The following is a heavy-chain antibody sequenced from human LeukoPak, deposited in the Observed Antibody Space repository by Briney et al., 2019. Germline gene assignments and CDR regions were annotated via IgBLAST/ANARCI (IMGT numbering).Heavy chain of an antibody. CDR1: GYTFTSYD. J-gene: IGHJ6*03. V-gene: IGHV1-8*03. CDR2: MNPNSGNT. Sequence: GASVKVSCKASGYTFTSYDINWVRQATGQGLEWMGWMNPNSGNTGYAQKFQGRVTITRNTSISTAYMELSSLRSEDTAVYYCARGPETCSSTSCYTSYYYYYYMDVWGKGTTVTVSS. CDR3: ARGPETCSSTSCYTSYYYYYYMDV. D-gene: IGHD2-2*02.